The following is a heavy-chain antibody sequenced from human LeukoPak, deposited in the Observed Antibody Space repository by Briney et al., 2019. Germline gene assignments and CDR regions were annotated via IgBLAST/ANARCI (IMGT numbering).Heavy chain of an antibody. CDR1: GFTFDDYA. CDR3: AKGDGGLSDY. V-gene: IGHV3-9*01. Sequence: PGRSLRLSCAASGFTFDDYAMHWVRQAPGKGLEWVSGISWNSGSIGYADSVKGRFTISRANAKNSLYLQMNSLRAEDTALYYCAKGDGGLSDYWGQGTLVTVSS. D-gene: IGHD2-15*01. CDR2: ISWNSGSI. J-gene: IGHJ4*02.